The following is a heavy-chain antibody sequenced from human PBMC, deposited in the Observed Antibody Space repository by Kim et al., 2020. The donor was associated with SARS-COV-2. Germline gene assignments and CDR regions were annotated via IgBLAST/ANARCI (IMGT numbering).Heavy chain of an antibody. CDR1: GFTFSSYG. CDR3: ARGRRGIAAAAYYFDC. V-gene: IGHV3-33*05. Sequence: GGSLRLSCAASGFTFSSYGIHWVRQAPGKGLEWVALISYDGNSKYYIDSVKGRFTISRDNSMNTLSLQMNSLRVEDTAVYYCARGRRGIAAAAYYFDCWGQGTLVTVSS. J-gene: IGHJ4*02. D-gene: IGHD6-13*01. CDR2: ISYDGNSK.